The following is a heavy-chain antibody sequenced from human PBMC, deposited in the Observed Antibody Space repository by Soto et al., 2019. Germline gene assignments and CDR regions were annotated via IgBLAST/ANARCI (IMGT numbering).Heavy chain of an antibody. D-gene: IGHD4-17*01. V-gene: IGHV3-73*01. CDR3: AGLLSSREDYVFDS. Sequence: GGSLRLSCAVSGFTFSGSVMHWVRQASGKGLEWVGRIKTKVNNYATAYAASVKGRFTISRDDSKNTSFLQLNSLKTEDTAIYYCAGLLSSREDYVFDSWGQGVLVTVYS. CDR2: IKTKVNNYAT. J-gene: IGHJ4*02. CDR1: GFTFSGSV.